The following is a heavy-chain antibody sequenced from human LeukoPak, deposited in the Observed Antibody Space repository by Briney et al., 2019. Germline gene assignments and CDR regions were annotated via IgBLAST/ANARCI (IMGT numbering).Heavy chain of an antibody. J-gene: IGHJ6*03. V-gene: IGHV4-39*02. Sequence: SETLSLTCTVSGGSISSSSYYWGWIRQPPGKGLEWIGSIYYSGSTYYNPSLKSRVTISVDTSKNQFSLKLSSVTAADTAVYYCAREYPFTYYMDVWGKGTTVTVSS. CDR1: GGSISSSSYY. CDR2: IYYSGST. D-gene: IGHD2-2*01. CDR3: AREYPFTYYMDV.